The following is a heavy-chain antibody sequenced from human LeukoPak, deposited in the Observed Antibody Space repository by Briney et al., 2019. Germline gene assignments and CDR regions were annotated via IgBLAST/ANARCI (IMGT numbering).Heavy chain of an antibody. D-gene: IGHD4-17*01. CDR1: GFTFSSYA. CDR3: AKGATVTTAYGFDP. V-gene: IGHV3-9*01. J-gene: IGHJ5*02. CDR2: ISWNSGII. Sequence: GGSLRLSCAASGFTFSSYAMSWVRQAPGKGRDGVSGISWNSGIIGYADSVKGRFTISRDNAKNSLYLQMNSLRAEDTAFYYCAKGATVTTAYGFDPWGQGTLVTVSS.